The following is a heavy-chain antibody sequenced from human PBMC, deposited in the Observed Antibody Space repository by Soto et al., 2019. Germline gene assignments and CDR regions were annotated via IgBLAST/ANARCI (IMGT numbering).Heavy chain of an antibody. CDR2: INHSGHT. CDR3: ARSGHLFDY. D-gene: IGHD3-10*01. V-gene: IGHV4-34*02. Sequence: QVQLQQWGAGLLKPSETLSLTCAVYGGSFNTYYWSWIRQPPGKGLEWIGEINHSGHTNYNPSLKVRNTXXVDASKNHFSLKLTSVTAADTAVYYCARSGHLFDYWGQGTLVTVSS. CDR1: GGSFNTYY. J-gene: IGHJ4*02.